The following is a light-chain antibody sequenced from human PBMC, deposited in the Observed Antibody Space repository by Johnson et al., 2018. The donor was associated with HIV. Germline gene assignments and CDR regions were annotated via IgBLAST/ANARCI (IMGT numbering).Light chain of an antibody. J-gene: IGLJ1*01. CDR3: GTWDSGLGAVYV. V-gene: IGLV1-51*01. Sequence: QSVLTQPPSVSAAPGQTVTISCSGSRSNIGNNYVSWYQQLPGTVTKLLIYDNNKRPSGIPDRFSGSKSGTSATLGITGLQTGDEADYYCGTWDSGLGAVYVFGPGTKVTVL. CDR2: DNN. CDR1: RSNIGNNY.